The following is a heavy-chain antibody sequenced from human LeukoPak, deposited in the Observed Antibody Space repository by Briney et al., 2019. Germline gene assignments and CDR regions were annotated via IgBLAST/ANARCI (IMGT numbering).Heavy chain of an antibody. Sequence: SETLSLTCTVSGGSISCYYWSWIRQPPGKGLEWIAYISDIGSTNYNPSLKSRVTISLDTSKNQFSLKLSSVTAADTAVYYCAGHHPRNTVDFWGQGTLVTVSS. V-gene: IGHV4-59*08. CDR3: AGHHPRNTVDF. D-gene: IGHD2/OR15-2a*01. J-gene: IGHJ4*02. CDR1: GGSISCYY. CDR2: ISDIGST.